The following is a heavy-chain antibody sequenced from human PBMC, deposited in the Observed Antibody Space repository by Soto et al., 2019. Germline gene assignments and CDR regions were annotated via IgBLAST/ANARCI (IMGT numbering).Heavy chain of an antibody. Sequence: GSLRISCAAPVFTFSSYGMHWVREAPGKGLEWVAVIWYDGSNKHYADPVKGRFTISRDNSKNTLSLQMNSLRAEDTAIYYCARDIDWYSNSSGFDNWGQGTLVTVSS. CDR3: ARDIDWYSNSSGFDN. D-gene: IGHD1-26*01. CDR2: IWYDGSNK. V-gene: IGHV3-33*01. J-gene: IGHJ4*02. CDR1: VFTFSSYG.